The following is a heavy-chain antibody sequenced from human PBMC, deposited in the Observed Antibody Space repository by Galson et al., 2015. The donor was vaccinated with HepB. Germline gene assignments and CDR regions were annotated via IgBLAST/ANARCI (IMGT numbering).Heavy chain of an antibody. CDR1: GGSISSSSYY. V-gene: IGHV4-39*01. CDR3: ARHSRVRYSSGWYQPPFDY. CDR2: IYYSGST. J-gene: IGHJ4*02. D-gene: IGHD6-19*01. Sequence: SETLSLTCTVSGGSISSSSYYWGWIRQPPGKGLEWIGSIYYSGSTYYNPSLKSRVTISVDTSKNQFSLKLSSVTAADTAVYYCARHSRVRYSSGWYQPPFDYWGQGTLVTVSS.